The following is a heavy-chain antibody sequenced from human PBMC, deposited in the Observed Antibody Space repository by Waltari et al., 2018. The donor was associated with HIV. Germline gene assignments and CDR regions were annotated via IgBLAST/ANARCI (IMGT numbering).Heavy chain of an antibody. J-gene: IGHJ6*02. CDR1: GYTFTSYD. D-gene: IGHD2-2*01. CDR3: ARLGYCSSTSCYYYYYYGMDV. Sequence: QVQLVQSGAEVKKPGASVKVSCKASGYTFTSYDINWVRQATGQGLEWMGWMNPKSGNTGYAQKFQGRVTMTRNTSISTAYRELSSLRSEDTAVYYCARLGYCSSTSCYYYYYYGMDVWGQGTTVTVSS. V-gene: IGHV1-8*01. CDR2: MNPKSGNT.